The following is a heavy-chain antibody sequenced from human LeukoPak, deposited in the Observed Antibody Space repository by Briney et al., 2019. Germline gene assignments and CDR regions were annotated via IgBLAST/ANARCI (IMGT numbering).Heavy chain of an antibody. D-gene: IGHD5-18*01. J-gene: IGHJ4*02. CDR2: IYPGDSDT. Sequence: GEALKISWKGSGYSFTTYWIGWVRQMPGKGLEWMGIIYPGDSDTRYSPPFQGQVTISADKSISTAYLQWSSLKASDTAMYYCARQEYTYGSLDYWGQGTLVTVSS. CDR3: ARQEYTYGSLDY. CDR1: GYSFTTYW. V-gene: IGHV5-51*01.